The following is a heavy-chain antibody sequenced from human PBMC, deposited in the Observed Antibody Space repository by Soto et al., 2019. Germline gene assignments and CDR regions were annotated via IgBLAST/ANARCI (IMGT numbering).Heavy chain of an antibody. CDR2: ISYDGSNK. J-gene: IGHJ4*02. CDR1: GFTFSSYA. CDR3: ARNDRSTIAARPDY. V-gene: IGHV3-30-3*01. D-gene: IGHD6-6*01. Sequence: GGSLRLSCAASGFTFSSYAMHWVRQTPGKGLEWVAVISYDGSNKYYADSVKGRFTISRDNSKNTLYLQMNSLRAEDTAVYYCARNDRSTIAARPDYRGQGTLVTVPS.